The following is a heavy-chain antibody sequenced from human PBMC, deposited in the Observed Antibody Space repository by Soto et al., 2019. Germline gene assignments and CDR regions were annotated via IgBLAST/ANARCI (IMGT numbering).Heavy chain of an antibody. CDR3: PSHFDY. CDR2: IYYTGST. CDR1: GGSISSVY. V-gene: IGHV4-59*08. J-gene: IGHJ4*02. Sequence: GTLSLTCTVSGGSISSVYWSWIRQPPGKGLEWVGFIYYTGSTNYNPSLKSRVTMSVDTSKNQFSLYLSSVTAADTAVYYCPSHFDYWGQGSLVTVSS.